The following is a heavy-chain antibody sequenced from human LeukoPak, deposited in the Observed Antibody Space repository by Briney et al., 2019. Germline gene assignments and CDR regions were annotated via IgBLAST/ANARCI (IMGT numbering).Heavy chain of an antibody. V-gene: IGHV3-7*03. CDR1: GFTFSSSW. CDR2: IKPDGSEK. CDR3: ARWSGSVTARNYYYYMDV. D-gene: IGHD6-6*01. J-gene: IGHJ6*03. Sequence: GGSLRLSCAASGFTFSSSWMSWVRQAPGKGLEWVANIKPDGSEKYYVDSVKGRFAISRDNAKNSLYLQMNSLRAEDTAVYYCARWSGSVTARNYYYYMDVWGEGTTVTVSS.